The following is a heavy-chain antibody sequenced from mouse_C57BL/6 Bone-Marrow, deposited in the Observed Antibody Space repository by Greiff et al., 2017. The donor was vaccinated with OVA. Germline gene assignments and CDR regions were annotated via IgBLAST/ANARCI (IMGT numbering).Heavy chain of an antibody. CDR3: TRGYYFDD. Sequence: QVQLQQSGAELARPGASVKMSCKASGYTFTSYTIHWVKPRPGQGLEWIGYIDPTNDYTNYNQKCKGKATLTADKSSSTSYMQLSSLTSEDSAVYYCTRGYYFDDWGQGTTLTVSS. CDR2: IDPTNDYT. CDR1: GYTFTSYT. J-gene: IGHJ2*01. V-gene: IGHV1-4*01.